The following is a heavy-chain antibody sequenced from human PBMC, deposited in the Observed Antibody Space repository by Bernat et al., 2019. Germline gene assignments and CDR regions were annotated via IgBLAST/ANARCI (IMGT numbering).Heavy chain of an antibody. V-gene: IGHV3-64*01. Sequence: EVQLVESGGGLVQPGGSLRLSCAASGFTFSSYAMHWVRQAPGKGLEYVSAISSNGGSTYYANSVKGRFTISRDNSKNTLYLQMNSLRAEDTAVYYCAKARGSYFYYYGMDVWGQGTTVTVSS. CDR1: GFTFSSYA. D-gene: IGHD1-26*01. J-gene: IGHJ6*02. CDR3: AKARGSYFYYYGMDV. CDR2: ISSNGGST.